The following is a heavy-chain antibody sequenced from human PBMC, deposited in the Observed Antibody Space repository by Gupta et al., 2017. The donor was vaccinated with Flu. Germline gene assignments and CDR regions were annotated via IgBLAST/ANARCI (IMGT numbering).Heavy chain of an antibody. CDR1: GYMFTSYG. Sequence: IRLVQSGSEMKKPGASVKVACKASGYMFTSYGISWLRPAPGQGLEWMGWIAAYNDNTNYAENVQDRVTLSTDTSATTAYLELTSLRSDDTAVYYCVRDVYCAGGTCYWDPYYYYGMDVWGQGTKVTVSS. V-gene: IGHV1-18*01. CDR3: VRDVYCAGGTCYWDPYYYYGMDV. D-gene: IGHD2-8*02. J-gene: IGHJ6*02. CDR2: IAAYNDNT.